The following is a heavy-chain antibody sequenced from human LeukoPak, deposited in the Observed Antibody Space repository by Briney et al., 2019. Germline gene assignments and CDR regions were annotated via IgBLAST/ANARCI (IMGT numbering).Heavy chain of an antibody. CDR3: ARHSNYGSGSYYRYWFDP. Sequence: SETLSLTCTVSGGSISSCYWSWIRQPPGKGLEWIGYIYYSGSTNYNPSLKSRVTISVDTSKNQFSLKLSSVTAADTAVYYCARHSNYGSGSYYRYWFDPWGQGTLVTVSS. J-gene: IGHJ5*02. CDR2: IYYSGST. V-gene: IGHV4-59*08. D-gene: IGHD3-10*01. CDR1: GGSISSCY.